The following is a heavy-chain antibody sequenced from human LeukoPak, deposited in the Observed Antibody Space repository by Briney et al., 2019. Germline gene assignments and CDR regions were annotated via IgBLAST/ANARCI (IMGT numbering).Heavy chain of an antibody. D-gene: IGHD4-17*01. Sequence: GGSLRLSCEASGFTFTTYSMTWVRQAPGKGLEWVSIISSGSSAKFSADALKGRFTISRDDAKNLLYLDMNSLRAEDTAVYYCARGHTAVTRHFDFWGQGTLVTVSS. V-gene: IGHV3-21*01. CDR2: ISSGSSAK. J-gene: IGHJ4*02. CDR3: ARGHTAVTRHFDF. CDR1: GFTFTTYS.